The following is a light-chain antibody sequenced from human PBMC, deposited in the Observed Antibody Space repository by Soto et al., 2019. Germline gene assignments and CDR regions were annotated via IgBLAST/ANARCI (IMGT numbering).Light chain of an antibody. CDR2: ENN. Sequence: QSVLTQPPSVSAAPGQRVTISCSGSSSNIGNNYVSWYQQLPGTAPKLLIYENNKRPSGIPDRFSGSKSGTSATLGITGLQTGDEADYYCGTCDSSRSAVVFGGGTKLTVL. CDR1: SSNIGNNY. V-gene: IGLV1-51*02. J-gene: IGLJ2*01. CDR3: GTCDSSRSAVV.